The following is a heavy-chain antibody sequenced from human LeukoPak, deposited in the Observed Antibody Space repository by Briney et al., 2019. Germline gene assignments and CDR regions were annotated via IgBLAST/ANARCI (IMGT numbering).Heavy chain of an antibody. D-gene: IGHD6-13*01. J-gene: IGHJ4*02. CDR3: ARRIAAAGQPIDY. Sequence: SATLSLTCTVSGGSISSSSYYWGWIRQPPGEGLEWIGSIYYSGSTYYNPSLKRRVTISVDTSKNQFSLKLSSVTAADTAVYYCARRIAAAGQPIDYWGQGTLVTVSS. CDR1: GGSISSSSYY. CDR2: IYYSGST. V-gene: IGHV4-39*01.